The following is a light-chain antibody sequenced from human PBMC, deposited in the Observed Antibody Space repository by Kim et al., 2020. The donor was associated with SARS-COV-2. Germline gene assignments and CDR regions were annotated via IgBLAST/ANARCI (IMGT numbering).Light chain of an antibody. CDR1: ISNIGTNT. Sequence: ELTQPPSTSGAPGQRVTIPCSGSISNIGTNTVNWYQQFPGTAPKLLIYSHDRRPSGVPDRFSGSKSGTSASLAIGGLQSEDEADYYCAVWDDNLNGPVFGGGTKLTVL. CDR2: SHD. CDR3: AVWDDNLNGPV. J-gene: IGLJ3*02. V-gene: IGLV1-44*01.